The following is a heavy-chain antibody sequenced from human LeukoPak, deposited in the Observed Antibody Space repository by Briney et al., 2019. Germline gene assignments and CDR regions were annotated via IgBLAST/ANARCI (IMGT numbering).Heavy chain of an antibody. CDR1: GFSFSSYG. D-gene: IGHD2-2*01. CDR2: TSYDGSNK. CDR3: AKDRVVYCSSVSCSDSAAFDY. V-gene: IGHV3-30*18. J-gene: IGHJ4*02. Sequence: GGSLRLSCAASGFSFSSYGMHWVRQAPGKGLEWMAVTSYDGSNKYYEDSVKGRFTFSRDNSKNTLYLQMNSLRVEDTAIYYCAKDRVVYCSSVSCSDSAAFDYWGQGTLVTVSS.